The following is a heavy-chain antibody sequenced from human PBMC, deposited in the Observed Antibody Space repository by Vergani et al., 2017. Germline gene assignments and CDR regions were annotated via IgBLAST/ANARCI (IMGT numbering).Heavy chain of an antibody. Sequence: QVQLQESGPGLVRPSQTLSLTCTVSGGSISSGSYYWSWFRQPAGKGLEWIGRFYTGGGTSYNPSLKSRVTISVDTSKNQFSLQLSAVTAADTAVYYCARDRLYSTTWPFLLLDMDVWGQGTTVTVSS. J-gene: IGHJ6*02. CDR1: GGSISSGSYY. CDR2: FYTGGGT. CDR3: ARDRLYSTTWPFLLLDMDV. V-gene: IGHV4-61*02. D-gene: IGHD6-13*01.